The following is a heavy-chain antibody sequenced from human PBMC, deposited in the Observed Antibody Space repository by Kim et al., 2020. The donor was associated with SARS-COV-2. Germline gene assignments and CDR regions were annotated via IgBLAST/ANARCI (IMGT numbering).Heavy chain of an antibody. V-gene: IGHV1-69*01. J-gene: IGHJ4*02. D-gene: IGHD1-1*01. CDR3: ARDEGIGNVYFDY. Sequence: YAQKFQGRVTITADESTSTAYMELSSLRSEDTAVYYCARDEGIGNVYFDYWGQGTLVTVPS.